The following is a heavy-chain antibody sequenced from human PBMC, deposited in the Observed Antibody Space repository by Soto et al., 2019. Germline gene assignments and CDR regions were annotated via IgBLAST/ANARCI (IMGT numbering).Heavy chain of an antibody. CDR3: TRPIVYSGRPLRNYYYYYGMDV. Sequence: GASVNVSWKAAGYAFSIYGISWGRQAPGQGLEWMGWISAYNGNTNYAQKLQGRVTMTTDTSTSTAYMELRSLRSDDTAVYYCTRPIVYSGRPLRNYYYYYGMDVWGQGTTVTVSS. CDR1: GYAFSIYG. D-gene: IGHD1-26*01. J-gene: IGHJ6*02. CDR2: ISAYNGNT. V-gene: IGHV1-18*01.